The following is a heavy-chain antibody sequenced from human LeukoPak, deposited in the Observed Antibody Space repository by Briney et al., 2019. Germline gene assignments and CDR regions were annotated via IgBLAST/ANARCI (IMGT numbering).Heavy chain of an antibody. CDR3: ARAPTTVTTFVY. Sequence: GGSLRLSCAASGFTFSSYWMHWVRQAPGKGLVWVSCINSDGSSITYADSVKGRFTISRDDAKNTLYLQMNSLRAEDTAVYYCARAPTTVTTFVYWGQGTLVTVSS. CDR2: INSDGSSI. V-gene: IGHV3-74*01. J-gene: IGHJ4*02. D-gene: IGHD4-17*01. CDR1: GFTFSSYW.